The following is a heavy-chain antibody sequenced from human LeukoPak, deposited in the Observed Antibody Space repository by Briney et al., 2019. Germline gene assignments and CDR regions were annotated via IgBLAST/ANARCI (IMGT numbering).Heavy chain of an antibody. V-gene: IGHV1-58*02. D-gene: IGHD5-18*01. Sequence: GTSVKVSCKASGFTFTTSAIQWVRQARGQRLEWIGWIVVGSGDTNYAQKFQERVTITRDMSTTTAYMELSSLRSEDTAIYYCAASVDTVIYHYCYAMDVWGQGTTLTVSS. CDR1: GFTFTTSA. CDR2: IVVGSGDT. J-gene: IGHJ6*02. CDR3: AASVDTVIYHYCYAMDV.